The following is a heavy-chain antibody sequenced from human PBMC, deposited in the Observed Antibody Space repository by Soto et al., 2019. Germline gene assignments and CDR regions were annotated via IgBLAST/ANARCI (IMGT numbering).Heavy chain of an antibody. J-gene: IGHJ3*02. CDR2: IYYSGST. CDR1: GGSISSSSYY. CDR3: ARPGGSWYGGDAFDI. Sequence: SETLSLTCTVSGGSISSSSYYWGWIRQPPGKGLEWIGSIYYSGSTYYNPSLKSRVTISVDTSKNQFSLKLSSVTAADTAVYYCARPGGSWYGGDAFDIWGQGTMVTVSS. V-gene: IGHV4-39*01. D-gene: IGHD6-13*01.